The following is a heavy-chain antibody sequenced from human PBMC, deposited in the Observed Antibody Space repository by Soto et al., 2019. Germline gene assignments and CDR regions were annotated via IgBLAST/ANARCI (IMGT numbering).Heavy chain of an antibody. J-gene: IGHJ6*02. Sequence: QVQLQESGPGLVKPSETLSLTCTVSGGSIDGRNCAWIRQPPGKGLEWLGYVYYDGGSSYNPSVKSRLTLSMDTSKSQFSLQLRSVTAADTAVYYCVRQGIVNLHGLVDVWGRATTVTVSS. V-gene: IGHV4-59*08. D-gene: IGHD3-10*01. CDR3: VRQGIVNLHGLVDV. CDR1: GGSIDGRN. CDR2: VYYDGGS.